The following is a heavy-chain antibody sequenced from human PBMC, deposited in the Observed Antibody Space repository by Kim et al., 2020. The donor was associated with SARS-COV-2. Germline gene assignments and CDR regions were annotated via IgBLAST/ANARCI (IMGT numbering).Heavy chain of an antibody. CDR1: GGTFSSYA. J-gene: IGHJ4*02. D-gene: IGHD6-19*01. V-gene: IGHV1-69*13. CDR3: ARAILGYSSGWYIDY. Sequence: SVKVSCKASGGTFSSYAISWVRQAPGQGLEWMGGIIPIFGTANYAQKFQGRVTITADESTSTAYMELSSLRSEDTAVYYCARAILGYSSGWYIDYWGQGTLVTVSS. CDR2: IIPIFGTA.